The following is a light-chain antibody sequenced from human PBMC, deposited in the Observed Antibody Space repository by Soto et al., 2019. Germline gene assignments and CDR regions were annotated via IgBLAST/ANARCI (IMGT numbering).Light chain of an antibody. CDR3: QESFTNIT. CDR2: AAS. V-gene: IGKV1-39*01. CDR1: HDIITY. J-gene: IGKJ4*01. Sequence: DIPMTQSPSSLSASIGDTVTITCRASHDIITYVNWYQHKPGKAPELLIYAASALQSGVPSRFSGSGSGTEFTLTLNGLQREDFGTYYCQESFTNITFGGGTKVDI.